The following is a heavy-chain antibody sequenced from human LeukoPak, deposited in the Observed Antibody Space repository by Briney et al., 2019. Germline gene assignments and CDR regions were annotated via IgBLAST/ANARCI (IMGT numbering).Heavy chain of an antibody. D-gene: IGHD2-21*01. V-gene: IGHV3-23*01. CDR1: GFTFSDYY. CDR3: AKVSCGGNCFYAFDV. Sequence: GGSLRLSCAASGFTFSDYYMSWIRQAPGKGLEWVAGISASSANIFYADSVKGRFTISRDSSTSTLFLQMNSLRAEDTAVYYCAKVSCGGNCFYAFDVWGRGTMVAVSS. J-gene: IGHJ3*01. CDR2: ISASSANI.